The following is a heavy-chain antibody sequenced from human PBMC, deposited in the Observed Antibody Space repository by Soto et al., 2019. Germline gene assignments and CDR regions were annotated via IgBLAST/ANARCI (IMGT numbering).Heavy chain of an antibody. CDR3: AKGSGYDPDYYFDY. Sequence: GGSLRLSCAASGFTFISYAMSWVRQAPGKGLEWVSAISGSGGSTYYADSVKGRFTISRDNSKNTLYLQMNSLRAEDTAVYYCAKGSGYDPDYYFDYWGQGTLVTVSS. V-gene: IGHV3-23*01. CDR1: GFTFISYA. CDR2: ISGSGGST. J-gene: IGHJ4*02. D-gene: IGHD5-12*01.